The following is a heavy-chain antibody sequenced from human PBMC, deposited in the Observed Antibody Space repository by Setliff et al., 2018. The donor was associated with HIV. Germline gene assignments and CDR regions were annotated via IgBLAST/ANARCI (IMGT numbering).Heavy chain of an antibody. D-gene: IGHD2-21*01. Sequence: GESLKISCKGSGYGFTNYWIGWVRQMPGKGLEWMGIIYLDDSDTRYSPSLKSRVAISIDTSTRHFSLRLTSVTAADTAVYFCARGRDCGRGPCYVRYYYYNGLDVWGPGTTVTVSS. CDR2: IYLDDSDT. CDR3: ARGRDCGRGPCYVRYYYYNGLDV. J-gene: IGHJ6*02. CDR1: GYGFTNYW. V-gene: IGHV5-51*01.